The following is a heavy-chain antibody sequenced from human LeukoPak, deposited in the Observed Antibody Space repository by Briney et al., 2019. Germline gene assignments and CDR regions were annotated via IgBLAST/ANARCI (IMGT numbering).Heavy chain of an antibody. J-gene: IGHJ5*02. V-gene: IGHV1-2*02. CDR2: INPNSGGT. D-gene: IGHD6-6*01. CDR1: GYTFTGYY. Sequence: ASVKVSCKASGYTFTGYYMHWVRQAPGQGLEWMGWINPNSGGTNYAQKFQGRVTITGDTSISAAYMDLSRLTSDDTAVYYCAREGESGSSVWFDPWGQGTLVTVSS. CDR3: AREGESGSSVWFDP.